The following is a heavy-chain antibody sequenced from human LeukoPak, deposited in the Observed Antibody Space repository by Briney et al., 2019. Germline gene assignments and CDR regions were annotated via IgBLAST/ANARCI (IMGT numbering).Heavy chain of an antibody. CDR3: ARTLTTVTPRGYYYGMDV. Sequence: PGGSLRLSCAASGFTFSSYAMHWVRQAPGKGLEWVAVISYDGSNKYYADSVKGRFTISRDNSKNTLYLQMNSLRAEDTAVYYCARTLTTVTPRGYYYGMDVWGQGTTVTVSS. D-gene: IGHD4-17*01. V-gene: IGHV3-30-3*01. J-gene: IGHJ6*02. CDR2: ISYDGSNK. CDR1: GFTFSSYA.